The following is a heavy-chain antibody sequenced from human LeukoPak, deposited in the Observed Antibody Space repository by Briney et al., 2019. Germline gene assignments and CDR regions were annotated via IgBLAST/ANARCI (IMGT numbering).Heavy chain of an antibody. CDR3: ARGGYDILTGYYIPNYFDY. CDR2: ISGSGGTI. J-gene: IGHJ4*02. Sequence: GVSLRLSCAASGFTFSDYYMSWIRQAPGKGLEWVSYISGSGGTIYYADSVKGRFILSRDNAKNSLYLQMNSLRAEDTAVYYCARGGYDILTGYYIPNYFDYWGQGTLVTVSS. D-gene: IGHD3-9*01. CDR1: GFTFSDYY. V-gene: IGHV3-11*04.